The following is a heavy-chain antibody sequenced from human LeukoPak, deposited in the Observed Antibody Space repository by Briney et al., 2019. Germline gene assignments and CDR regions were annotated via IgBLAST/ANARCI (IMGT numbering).Heavy chain of an antibody. V-gene: IGHV3-53*01. J-gene: IGHJ6*04. Sequence: SGVSLRLSCAASGFTVNSNHMMWLRQAPGKGLEGVSDIYSGGSKYYADSVKGRFTISRDNSKNTLYLQMNSLRAEDTAVYYCARDRGYCSSTSCYAAGVEDYYYGMDVWGKGTTVTVSS. D-gene: IGHD2-2*01. CDR2: IYSGGSK. CDR3: ARDRGYCSSTSCYAAGVEDYYYGMDV. CDR1: GFTVNSNH.